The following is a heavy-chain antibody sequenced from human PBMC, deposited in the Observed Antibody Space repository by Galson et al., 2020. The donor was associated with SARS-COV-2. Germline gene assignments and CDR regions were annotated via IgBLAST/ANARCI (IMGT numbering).Heavy chain of an antibody. CDR1: GFTFSNYG. J-gene: IGHJ2*01. CDR2: ISASNGNT. V-gene: IGHV1-18*01. CDR3: ARAPGHVLIWFDPDWYFDG. D-gene: IGHD3-10*01. Sequence: ASVKVSCKASGFTFSNYGFTWVRQAPGQGLEWVGWISASNGNTDYAQKLQGRVTMTTDTSTTTAYMELRSLRSDDTAIYYCARAPGHVLIWFDPDWYFDGWGRGTPVTVSS.